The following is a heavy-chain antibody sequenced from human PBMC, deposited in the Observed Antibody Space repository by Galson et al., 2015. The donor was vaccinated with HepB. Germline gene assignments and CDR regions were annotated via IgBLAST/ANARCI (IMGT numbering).Heavy chain of an antibody. D-gene: IGHD3-22*01. V-gene: IGHV3-15*01. CDR2: IKSETDGGTT. Sequence: SLRLSCAASGFTFSNAWMSWVRQAPGKGLEWVGRIKSETDGGTTDYAAPVKGRFTISRGDSKNTLYLQMNSLKTEDTAVYYCTTDTTLGYYNSSGYSQGSPGFDVWGKGTTVTVSS. CDR3: TTDTTLGYYNSSGYSQGSPGFDV. J-gene: IGHJ6*04. CDR1: GFTFSNAW.